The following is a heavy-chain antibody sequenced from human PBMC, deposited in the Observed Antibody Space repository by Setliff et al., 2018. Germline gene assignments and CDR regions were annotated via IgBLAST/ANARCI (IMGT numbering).Heavy chain of an antibody. J-gene: IGHJ3*02. CDR1: GFTVSSNY. CDR2: IYSGGST. Sequence: GGSLRLSCAASGFTVSSNYMSWVRQAPGKGLEWVSVIYSGGSTYYADSVKGRFTISRDNSKNTLYLQMNSLRAEDTAVYYCARGPYCSSTSCYDALDIWGQGTMVTVSS. D-gene: IGHD2-2*01. CDR3: ARGPYCSSTSCYDALDI. V-gene: IGHV3-66*01.